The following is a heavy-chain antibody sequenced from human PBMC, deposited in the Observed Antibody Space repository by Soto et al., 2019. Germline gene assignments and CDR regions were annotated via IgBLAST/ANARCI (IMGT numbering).Heavy chain of an antibody. CDR1: GGSFSGYY. J-gene: IGHJ4*02. V-gene: IGHV4-34*01. Sequence: SETLSLTCAVYGGSFSGYYWSWIRQPPGKGLEWIGEINHSGSTNYNPSLKSRVTISVDTSKNQFSLKLSSVTAADTAVYYCAGSILWTPFDYWGQGTLVTVSS. D-gene: IGHD2-21*01. CDR2: INHSGST. CDR3: AGSILWTPFDY.